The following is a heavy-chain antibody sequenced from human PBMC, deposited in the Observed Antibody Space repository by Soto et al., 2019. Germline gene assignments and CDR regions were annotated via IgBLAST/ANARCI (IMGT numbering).Heavy chain of an antibody. V-gene: IGHV4-61*01. D-gene: IGHD6-13*01. Sequence: SETLSPTCFVSGGSVSSGSYYGTWIRQPPGKGLEWIGYILDSGATDYNPSLKSRVTMSVDTSKNQFSLNLRSVTAADTAVYYCARQRVLPAQYYFDSWGQGVVVTVSS. CDR1: GGSVSSGSYY. CDR3: ARQRVLPAQYYFDS. CDR2: ILDSGAT. J-gene: IGHJ4*02.